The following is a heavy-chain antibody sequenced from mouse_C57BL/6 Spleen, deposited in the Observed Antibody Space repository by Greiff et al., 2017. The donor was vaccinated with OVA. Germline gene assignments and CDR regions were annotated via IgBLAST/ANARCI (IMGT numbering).Heavy chain of an antibody. Sequence: QVQLQQSGAELVRPGASVKLSCKASGYTFTDYYINWVKQRPGQGLEWIARIYPGSGNTYYNEKFKGKATLTAEKSSSTAYMQLSSLTSEDSAVYFCARTRFDVWGTGTTVTVSS. J-gene: IGHJ1*03. CDR2: IYPGSGNT. V-gene: IGHV1-76*01. CDR1: GYTFTDYY. CDR3: ARTRFDV.